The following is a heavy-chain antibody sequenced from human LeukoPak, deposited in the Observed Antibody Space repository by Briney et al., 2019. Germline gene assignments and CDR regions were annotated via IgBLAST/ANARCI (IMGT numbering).Heavy chain of an antibody. J-gene: IGHJ4*02. V-gene: IGHV3-7*01. CDR3: SGRSGFSSIY. CDR1: GFTFTTHW. Sequence: GGSLRLSCAASGFTFTTHWMNWVRQAPGGGRKWLANIKPDGSDKYYVDSVMGRFTISRYNAKNLVYLQMNSLRTEDTAVYYCSGRSGFSSIYWGQGTLVTVSS. D-gene: IGHD6-19*01. CDR2: IKPDGSDK.